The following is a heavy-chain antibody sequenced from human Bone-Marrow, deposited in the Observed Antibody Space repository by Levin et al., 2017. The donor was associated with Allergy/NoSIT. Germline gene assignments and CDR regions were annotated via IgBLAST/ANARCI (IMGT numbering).Heavy chain of an antibody. CDR2: INTSGNT. Sequence: SETLSLTCTVPGGSISVDSYYWSWIRQPAGKGLEWIGRINTSGNTKYNPSLKSRVTISVDTSKNQFSLKLRSVTAADTAVYFCARQGYDILTTYSDNWGQGTLVIVSS. CDR3: ARQGYDILTTYSDN. D-gene: IGHD3-9*01. V-gene: IGHV4-61*02. CDR1: GGSISVDSYY. J-gene: IGHJ4*02.